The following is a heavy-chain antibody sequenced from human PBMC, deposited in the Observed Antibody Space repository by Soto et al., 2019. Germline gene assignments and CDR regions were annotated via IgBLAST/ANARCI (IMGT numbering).Heavy chain of an antibody. CDR1: GYSFVSYW. D-gene: IGHD5-18*01. V-gene: IGHV5-51*01. J-gene: IGHJ4*02. CDR2: IYPGDSDT. Sequence: GESLKISCKGSGYSFVSYWIAWVRQMPGKGLEWMGSIYPGDSDTTYSPSIQGQVTISADKSSTTVYLQWNTLRASDTAMYYCAKTDGYEVEYWGQGTQVTVSS. CDR3: AKTDGYEVEY.